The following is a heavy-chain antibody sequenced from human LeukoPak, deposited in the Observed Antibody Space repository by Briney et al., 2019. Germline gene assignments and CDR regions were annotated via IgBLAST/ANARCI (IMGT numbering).Heavy chain of an antibody. CDR1: GFTFSSYA. Sequence: GGSLRLSCAASGFTFSSYAMSWVRQAPGKGLEWVSAISGSGGSTYYADSVKGRFTISRDNSKNTLYLQMNSLRAEDTAVYYCAKDFYYGSGSYRDYWGRGTLVTVSS. V-gene: IGHV3-23*01. J-gene: IGHJ4*02. CDR3: AKDFYYGSGSYRDY. CDR2: ISGSGGST. D-gene: IGHD3-10*01.